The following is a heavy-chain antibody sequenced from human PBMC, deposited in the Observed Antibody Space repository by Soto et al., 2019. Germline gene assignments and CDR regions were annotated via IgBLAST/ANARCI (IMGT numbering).Heavy chain of an antibody. CDR1: GFTFSSYA. CDR2: ISFDGSNK. CDR3: ARSQMSTIRRPYFDY. Sequence: PGGSLRLSCAASGFTFSSYAMHWVRQAPGKGLEWVAVISFDGSNKYYADSVKGRFTISRDSSKNTLYLQMNSLRTEDTAVYYCARSQMSTIRRPYFDYWGQGTLVTVSS. V-gene: IGHV3-30-3*01. J-gene: IGHJ4*02. D-gene: IGHD6-6*01.